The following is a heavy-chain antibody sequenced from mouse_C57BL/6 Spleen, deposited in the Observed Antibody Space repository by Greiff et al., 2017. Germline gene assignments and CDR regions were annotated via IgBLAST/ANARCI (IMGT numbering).Heavy chain of an antibody. V-gene: IGHV1-74*01. D-gene: IGHD2-1*01. Sequence: QVQLQQPGAELVKPGASVKVSCKASGYTFTSYWLHWVKHRPGQGLEWIGRIQPSDSDTNYKQKFKGKATLTVDKSSSTAYMQLSSLTSEDSAVYCSAIYYGNNIAYWGQGTLSVSLQ. CDR2: IQPSDSDT. CDR3: AIYYGNNIAY. J-gene: IGHJ3*01. CDR1: GYTFTSYW.